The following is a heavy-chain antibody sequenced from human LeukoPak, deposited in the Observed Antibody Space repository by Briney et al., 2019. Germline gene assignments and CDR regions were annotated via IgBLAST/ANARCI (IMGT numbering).Heavy chain of an antibody. J-gene: IGHJ5*02. V-gene: IGHV4-59*01. Sequence: SETLSLTCTVSGGSISSYYWSWIRQPPGKGLEWIGYIYYSGSTNYNPSLKSRVTISVDTSKNQFSLKLSSVTAADTAVYYCARGLDYYGSGSYYNYNWFDPWGQGTLVTVPS. D-gene: IGHD3-10*01. CDR2: IYYSGST. CDR1: GGSISSYY. CDR3: ARGLDYYGSGSYYNYNWFDP.